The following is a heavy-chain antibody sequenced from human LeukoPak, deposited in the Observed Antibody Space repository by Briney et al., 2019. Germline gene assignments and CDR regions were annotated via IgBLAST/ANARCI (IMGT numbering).Heavy chain of an antibody. CDR2: ISGSGGST. Sequence: QPGGSLRLSCAASGFTFSSYAMSWVRQAPGKGLEWVSAISGSGGSTYYADSVKGRFTISRDNSKNTLYLQMNSLRAEDTALYYCAGGKATPGTPEFEYWGQATLVTVSS. CDR3: AGGKATPGTPEFEY. J-gene: IGHJ4*02. D-gene: IGHD6-13*01. CDR1: GFTFSSYA. V-gene: IGHV3-23*01.